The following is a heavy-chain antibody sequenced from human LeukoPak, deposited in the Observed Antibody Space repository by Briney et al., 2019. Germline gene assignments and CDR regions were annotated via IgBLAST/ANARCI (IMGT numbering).Heavy chain of an antibody. Sequence: GSSVKVSFKASGGTFSSYAISWVRQAPGQGLEWMGRIIPIFGIANYAQKFKGRVTITADKSTSTAYMELSSLRSGDTAVYYCARGPTVNDRYCDYWGKGTLVTVSS. CDR1: GGTFSSYA. V-gene: IGHV1-69*04. CDR3: ARGPTVNDRYCDY. CDR2: IIPIFGIA. D-gene: IGHD4-17*01. J-gene: IGHJ4*02.